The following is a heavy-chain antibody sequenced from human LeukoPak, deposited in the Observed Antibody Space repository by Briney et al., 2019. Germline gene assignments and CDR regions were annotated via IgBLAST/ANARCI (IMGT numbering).Heavy chain of an antibody. D-gene: IGHD4-17*01. Sequence: SVKVSCKASGYTFTSYDINWVRQAPGQGLEWMGRIIPILGIANYAQKFQGRVTITADKSTSTAYMELSSLRSEDTAVYYCARSTVTRNFDYWGQGTLVTVSS. V-gene: IGHV1-69*04. CDR3: ARSTVTRNFDY. CDR1: GYTFTSYD. J-gene: IGHJ4*02. CDR2: IIPILGIA.